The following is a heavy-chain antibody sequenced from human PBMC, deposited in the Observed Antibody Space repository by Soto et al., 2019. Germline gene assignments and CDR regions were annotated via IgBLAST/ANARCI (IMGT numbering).Heavy chain of an antibody. CDR2: IIPIFGTA. V-gene: IGHV1-69*13. CDR1: GGTFSSYA. CDR3: ARDHSSTYYYYGMDV. Sequence: SVKVSCKASGGTFSSYAISWVRQAPGQGLKWMGGIIPIFGTANYAQKFQGRVTITADESTSTAYMELSSLRSEDTAVYYCARDHSSTYYYYGMDVWGQGTTVTVS. D-gene: IGHD6-13*01. J-gene: IGHJ6*02.